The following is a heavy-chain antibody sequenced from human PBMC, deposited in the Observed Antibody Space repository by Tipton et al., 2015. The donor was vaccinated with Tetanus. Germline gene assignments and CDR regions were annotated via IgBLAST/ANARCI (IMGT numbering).Heavy chain of an antibody. CDR3: VRANYEFPKKGPFDY. D-gene: IGHD3-3*01. CDR2: INYDGST. J-gene: IGHJ4*02. Sequence: TLSLTCAVYGGTFNNYFWTWIRQPPGKGLEWIGEINYDGSTNYSPSLKSRVTLSLDTTKKQVSLRLTSVTAADTAVYYCVRANYEFPKKGPFDYWGPGSLVIFSS. V-gene: IGHV4-34*01. CDR1: GGTFNNYF.